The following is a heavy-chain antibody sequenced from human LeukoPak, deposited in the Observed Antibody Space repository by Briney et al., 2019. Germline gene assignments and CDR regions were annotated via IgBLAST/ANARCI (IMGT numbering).Heavy chain of an antibody. V-gene: IGHV4-38-2*02. D-gene: IGHD3-9*01. CDR1: GYSISTSYY. CDR3: AKENYDILTGGDAFDI. J-gene: IGHJ3*02. Sequence: PSETLSLTCTVSGYSISTSYYWGWIRQPPGKGLEWIGSIYHSGNTYYNPSLKSRVTISVDTSKNQFSLKLSSVTAADTAVYYSAKENYDILTGGDAFDIWGQGTMVTVSS. CDR2: IYHSGNT.